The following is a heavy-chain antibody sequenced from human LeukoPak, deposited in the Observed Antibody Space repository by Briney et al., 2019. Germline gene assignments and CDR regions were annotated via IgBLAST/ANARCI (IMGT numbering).Heavy chain of an antibody. D-gene: IGHD2-2*01. J-gene: IGHJ5*02. CDR1: GYTFTGYY. CDR2: INPNSGGT. CDR3: ARDDVYCSTSSCYVNWFDP. V-gene: IGHV1-2*02. Sequence: ASVKVSCKASGYTFTGYYMHWVRRAPGQGLEWMGWINPNSGGTNYAQKFQGRVTMTRDTSISTAYMELSRLTSDDTAVYYCARDDVYCSTSSCYVNWFDPWGQGTLVTVSS.